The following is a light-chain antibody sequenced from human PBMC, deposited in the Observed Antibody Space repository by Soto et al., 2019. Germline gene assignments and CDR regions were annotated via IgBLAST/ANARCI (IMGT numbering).Light chain of an antibody. CDR1: SSDVGNYNY. Sequence: QSALTQPASVSGSPGQSITISCSGSSSDVGNYNYVSWYQHHPDKAPRLLIYEVSNRPLGVSNRFSGSKSGNTASLTISGLQAEDEADYYCNSYTTSETLVFGGGTKLTVL. CDR3: NSYTTSETLV. J-gene: IGLJ2*01. V-gene: IGLV2-14*01. CDR2: EVS.